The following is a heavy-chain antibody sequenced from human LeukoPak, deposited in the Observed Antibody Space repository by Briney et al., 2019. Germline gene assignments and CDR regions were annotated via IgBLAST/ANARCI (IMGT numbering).Heavy chain of an antibody. V-gene: IGHV4-61*08. Sequence: PSETLSLTCTVSGGSVTSGGYYWNWIRQPPGKGLEWIGYIYYTGNTNYNPSLKSRVTISEDTSKNQVSLELSSVTAADTAVYYCVRHCRVVAFDYWGQGNLVTVSS. D-gene: IGHD2-15*01. CDR3: VRHCRVVAFDY. CDR1: GGSVTSGGYY. CDR2: IYYTGNT. J-gene: IGHJ4*02.